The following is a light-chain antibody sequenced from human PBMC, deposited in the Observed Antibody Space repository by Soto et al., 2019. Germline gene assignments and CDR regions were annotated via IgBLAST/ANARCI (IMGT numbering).Light chain of an antibody. CDR3: QQFYNTIMYT. CDR1: QNIRYY. Sequence: DIQITQSPSSLSASVGDRVTITCRARQNIRYYLNWYQQKPGRAPKLLIYSAASLQSGVPSRFSGSGSGTDFTLSITGLQPEDCAPYDCQQFYNTIMYTCGKGTKLESK. J-gene: IGKJ2*01. CDR2: SAA. V-gene: IGKV1-39*01.